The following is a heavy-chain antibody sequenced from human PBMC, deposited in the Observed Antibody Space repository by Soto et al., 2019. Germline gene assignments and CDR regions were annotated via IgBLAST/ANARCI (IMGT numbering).Heavy chain of an antibody. D-gene: IGHD1-26*01. CDR3: ARDLPSFNGMDV. Sequence: PGGSLRLSCAASGFTFSSYSMNWVRQAPGKGLEWVSSISSSSSYIYYADSVKGRFTISRDNAKNSLYLQMNSLRAEDTAVYYCARDLPSFNGMDVWGQGTTVTVSS. J-gene: IGHJ6*02. V-gene: IGHV3-21*01. CDR2: ISSSSSYI. CDR1: GFTFSSYS.